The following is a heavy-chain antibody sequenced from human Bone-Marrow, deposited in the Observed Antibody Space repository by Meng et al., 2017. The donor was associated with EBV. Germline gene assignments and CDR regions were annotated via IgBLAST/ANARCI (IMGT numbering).Heavy chain of an antibody. V-gene: IGHV3-21*01. J-gene: IGHJ4*02. CDR1: GFTFSSYS. CDR3: ARGGSSFYDY. CDR2: ISSSSSYI. D-gene: IGHD6-6*01. Sequence: EVQLVESGXXLXKPGGXXRLSCAASGFTFSSYSMNWVRQAPGKGLEWVSSISSSSSYINYADSVKGRFTISRDNAKNSLYLQMNSLRAEDTAVYYCARGGSSFYDYWGKG.